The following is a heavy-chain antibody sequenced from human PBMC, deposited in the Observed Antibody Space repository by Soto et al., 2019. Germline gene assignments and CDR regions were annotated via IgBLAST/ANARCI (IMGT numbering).Heavy chain of an antibody. CDR3: ASGTTLIRRALFN. J-gene: IGHJ4*02. D-gene: IGHD1-1*01. CDR1: GGTFSSYT. V-gene: IGHV1-69*06. CDR2: IIPIYGTA. Sequence: QVQLVQSGAEVKKPGSSVNVSCKASGGTFSSYTISWVRQAPGQGLEWMGGIIPIYGTANYGQKFKGRVTITADRSTRTAYMELSSLRSEDTALYYCASGTTLIRRALFNWGQGNLVTVSS.